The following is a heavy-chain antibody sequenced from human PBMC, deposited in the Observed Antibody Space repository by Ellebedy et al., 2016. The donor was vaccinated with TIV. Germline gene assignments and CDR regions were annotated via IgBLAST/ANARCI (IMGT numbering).Heavy chain of an antibody. CDR1: GFTFSIYA. CDR3: TTELCSSSCYPGNY. Sequence: GESLKISCAASGFTFSIYAMSWVRQAPGKGLEWVGRIKTTTGGGATDYAAPVKGRFAISRDDSKNTLYLQMNSLKIEDTAVYYCTTELCSSSCYPGNYWGQGTLVTVSS. J-gene: IGHJ4*02. D-gene: IGHD2-2*01. V-gene: IGHV3-15*01. CDR2: IKTTTGGGAT.